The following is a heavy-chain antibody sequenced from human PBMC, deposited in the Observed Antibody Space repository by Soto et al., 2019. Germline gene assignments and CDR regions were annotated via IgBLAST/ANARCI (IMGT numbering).Heavy chain of an antibody. V-gene: IGHV3-23*01. CDR1: GFAFSSYA. CDR2: ISGSGIST. D-gene: IGHD2-15*01. Sequence: EMQLLESGGDLVQPGGSLRLSCAASGFAFSSYAMTWVRQAPGKGLEYVSAISGSGISTYYAYSMKGRFIISRDTSRNTLFLQINSLRAEDTAVYYCAKDRDDIEMVDAFEMWGQGTMVTVSS. J-gene: IGHJ3*02. CDR3: AKDRDDIEMVDAFEM.